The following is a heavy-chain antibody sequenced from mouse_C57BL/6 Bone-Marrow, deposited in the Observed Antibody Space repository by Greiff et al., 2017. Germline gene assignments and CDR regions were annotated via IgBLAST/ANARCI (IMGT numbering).Heavy chain of an antibody. J-gene: IGHJ1*03. D-gene: IGHD1-1*01. CDR3: ARIAPDYYGSSYVDWYFDV. V-gene: IGHV8-8*01. CDR2: IWWDDDK. CDR1: GFSLSTFGMG. Sequence: QVTLKVSGPGILQPSQTLSLTCSFSGFSLSTFGMGVGWIRQPSGKGLEWLAHIWWDDDKYYNPALKSRLTISKDTSKNQVFLKIANVDTADTATYYCARIAPDYYGSSYVDWYFDVWGTGTTVTVSS.